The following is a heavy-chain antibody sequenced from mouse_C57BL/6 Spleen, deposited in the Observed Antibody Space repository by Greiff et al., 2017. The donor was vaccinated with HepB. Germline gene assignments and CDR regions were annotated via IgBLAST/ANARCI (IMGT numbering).Heavy chain of an antibody. V-gene: IGHV1-63*01. J-gene: IGHJ2*01. CDR1: GYTFTNYW. CDR3: AREGPYGSSPFDY. D-gene: IGHD1-1*01. Sequence: QVQLQQSGAELVRPGPSVKMSCKASGYTFTNYWIGWAKQRPGHGLEWIGDIYPGGGYTNYNEKFKGKATLTADKSSSTAYMQFSSLTSEDSAIYYCAREGPYGSSPFDYWGQGTTLTVSS. CDR2: IYPGGGYT.